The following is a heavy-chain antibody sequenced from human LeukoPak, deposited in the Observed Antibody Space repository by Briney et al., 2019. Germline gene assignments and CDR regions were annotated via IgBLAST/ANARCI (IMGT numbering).Heavy chain of an antibody. J-gene: IGHJ4*02. CDR1: GGSFTGSDW. V-gene: IGHV4-4*02. D-gene: IGHD4-11*01. Sequence: SETLSLTCAVSGGSFTGSDWWSWVRQPPGKGLEWIGEIYHTGGTNYNPSLKSRVTISIDKSKNQFSLNLSSVTAADTAVYYCAREVASTGVPDYWGLGTLVTVSS. CDR2: IYHTGGT. CDR3: AREVASTGVPDY.